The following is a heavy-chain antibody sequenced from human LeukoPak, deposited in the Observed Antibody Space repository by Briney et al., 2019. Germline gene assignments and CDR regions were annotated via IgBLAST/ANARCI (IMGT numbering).Heavy chain of an antibody. J-gene: IGHJ4*02. Sequence: ASVKVSCKASGYTFTGYYMHWVRQAPGQGFGWMGWFNPNSGGTNYAQKFQGRVTMTRDTSISTAYMELSRLRSDDTAVYYCARYHSSGYYYVFGYWGQGTLVTVSS. CDR1: GYTFTGYY. CDR2: FNPNSGGT. CDR3: ARYHSSGYYYVFGY. D-gene: IGHD3-22*01. V-gene: IGHV1-2*02.